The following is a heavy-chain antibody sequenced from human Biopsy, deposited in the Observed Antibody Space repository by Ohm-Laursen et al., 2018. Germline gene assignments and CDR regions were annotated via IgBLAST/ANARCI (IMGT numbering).Heavy chain of an antibody. J-gene: IGHJ6*02. CDR2: IYYDGIT. CDR1: GYSVTNDYY. CDR3: ARVAGGYAYYYGMDV. Sequence: SETLSLTWAVSGYSVTNDYYWGWIRQPPGKGLEWIGNIYYDGITYYTPSLKGRVAMSVATPKTHFSLRLPSVTAADTAVYYCARVAGGYAYYYGMDVWGQGTTVIVSS. D-gene: IGHD5-12*01. V-gene: IGHV4-38-2*01.